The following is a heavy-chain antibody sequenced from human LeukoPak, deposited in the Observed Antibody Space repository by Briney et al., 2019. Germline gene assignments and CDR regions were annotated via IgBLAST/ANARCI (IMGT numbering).Heavy chain of an antibody. V-gene: IGHV4-38-2*02. D-gene: IGHD3-3*01. CDR3: AREYSIFGVAICSVWFAP. Sequence: SETLSLNCTVSGYSISSGYYWGWIRQPPGKGLEWIGSIYHSGSTCYNPSLKSRVTISVSTSKTQFSLKLSSVPAADTAVYYCAREYSIFGVAICSVWFAPWGQGNLVTVSS. J-gene: IGHJ5*02. CDR2: IYHSGST. CDR1: GYSISSGYY.